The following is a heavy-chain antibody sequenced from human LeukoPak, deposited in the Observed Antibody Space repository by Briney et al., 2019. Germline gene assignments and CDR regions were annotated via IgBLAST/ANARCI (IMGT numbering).Heavy chain of an antibody. CDR2: ISSSGSTI. CDR1: GFTFSDYY. D-gene: IGHD5-18*01. V-gene: IGHV3-11*01. CDR3: ARLLVYGYSYGQFDY. J-gene: IGHJ4*02. Sequence: GGSLRLSCAASGFTFSDYYISWIRQAPGKGLEWVSYISSSGSTIYHADSVKGRFTISRDNAKNSLYLQMNSLRAEDTAVYYCARLLVYGYSYGQFDYWGQGTLVTVSS.